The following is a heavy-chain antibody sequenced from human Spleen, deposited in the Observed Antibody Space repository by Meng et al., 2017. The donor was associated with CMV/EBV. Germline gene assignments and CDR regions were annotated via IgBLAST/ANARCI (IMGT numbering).Heavy chain of an antibody. CDR3: ARDCGGDCPYYYGMDV. CDR1: GFTFSDYY. Sequence: GGSLRLSCAASGFTFSDYYMSWIRQAPGKGLEWVSYISSSGSTIYYADSVKGRFTISRDNAKNSLYLQMNSLRAEDTAVYYCARDCGGDCPYYYGMDVWGQGTTVTVSS. V-gene: IGHV3-11*01. CDR2: ISSSGSTI. D-gene: IGHD2-21*01. J-gene: IGHJ6*02.